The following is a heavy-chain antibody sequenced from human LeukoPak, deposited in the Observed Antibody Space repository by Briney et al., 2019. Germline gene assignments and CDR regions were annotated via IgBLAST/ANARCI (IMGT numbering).Heavy chain of an antibody. D-gene: IGHD6-13*01. CDR2: IIPIFGTA. CDR1: GGTFSSYA. J-gene: IGHJ6*03. CDR3: ARGGIAAAGTTIKFRDYYYYYMDV. V-gene: IGHV1-69*05. Sequence: VASVKVSCKASGGTFSSYAISWVRQAPGQGLEWMGGIIPIFGTANYAQKFQGRVTITTDESTSTAYMELSSLRSEDTAVYYCARGGIAAAGTTIKFRDYYYYYMDVWGKGTTVTVSS.